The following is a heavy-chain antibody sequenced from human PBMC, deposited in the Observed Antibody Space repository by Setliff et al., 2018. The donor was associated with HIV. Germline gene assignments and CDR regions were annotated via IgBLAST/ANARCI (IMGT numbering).Heavy chain of an antibody. CDR2: ISHDGRNE. D-gene: IGHD6-19*01. CDR1: GFIFNNYG. J-gene: IGHJ4*02. CDR3: ARRQGSGWHFDY. V-gene: IGHV3-30*03. Sequence: GGSLRLSCAASGFIFNNYGMHWVRQAPGKGLDWVALISHDGRNEYYADSVKGRFTISRDNSNNMLYLQMNSLRAEDTAVYYCARRQGSGWHFDYWGQGTLVTVSS.